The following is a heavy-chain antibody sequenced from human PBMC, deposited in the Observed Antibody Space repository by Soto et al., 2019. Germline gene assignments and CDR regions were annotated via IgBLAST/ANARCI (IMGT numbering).Heavy chain of an antibody. D-gene: IGHD2-15*01. CDR3: AKVETWTYFDY. Sequence: GWSLRLACAASGFSFSNYAMGWVRQAPGKGLEWVSAISAPGGSTYYADSVKGRFTISRDNSKNTYLQMNSLRAEDTAVYYCAKVETWTYFDYWGQGTLVTV. J-gene: IGHJ4*02. V-gene: IGHV3-23*01. CDR1: GFSFSNYA. CDR2: ISAPGGST.